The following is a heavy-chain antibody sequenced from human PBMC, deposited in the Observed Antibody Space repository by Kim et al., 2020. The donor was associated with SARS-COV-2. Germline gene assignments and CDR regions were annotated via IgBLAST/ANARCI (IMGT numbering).Heavy chain of an antibody. CDR1: GYTFTSYG. Sequence: ASVKVSCKASGYTFTSYGISWVRQAPGQGLEWMGWISAYNGNTNYAQKLQGRVTMTTDTSTSTAYMELRSLRSDDTAVYYCARDFPDGLVVVMGWFDPWGQGTLVTVSS. CDR2: ISAYNGNT. J-gene: IGHJ5*02. V-gene: IGHV1-18*01. D-gene: IGHD3-22*01. CDR3: ARDFPDGLVVVMGWFDP.